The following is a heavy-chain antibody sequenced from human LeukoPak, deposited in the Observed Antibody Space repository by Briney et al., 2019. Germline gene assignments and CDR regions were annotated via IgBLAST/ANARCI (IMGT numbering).Heavy chain of an antibody. CDR1: GFTFSSYS. Sequence: GGSLRLSCAASGFTFSSYSMNWVRQAPGKGLEWVSSISSSSSYIYYADSVKGRFTISRDNAKNSLYLQMNSLRAEDTAVYYSAREHSSSWYVDWVDCWGQGTLVTVSS. D-gene: IGHD6-13*01. CDR2: ISSSSSYI. V-gene: IGHV3-21*01. CDR3: AREHSSSWYVDWVDC. J-gene: IGHJ4*02.